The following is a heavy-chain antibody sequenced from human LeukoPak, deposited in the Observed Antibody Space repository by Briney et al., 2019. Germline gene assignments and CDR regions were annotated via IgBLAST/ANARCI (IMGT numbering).Heavy chain of an antibody. J-gene: IGHJ3*02. V-gene: IGHV3-21*01. CDR1: GFTFSSNP. D-gene: IGHD4-17*01. CDR3: ARDRVIYGDYGDAFDI. Sequence: PGGSLRLSCAASGFTFSSNPMHWVRQAPGKGLEWVSSITGTSGYTYYADSVKGRFTISRDNAKNSLYLQMNILTAEDTAVYYCARDRVIYGDYGDAFDIWGQGTMVTVSS. CDR2: ITGTSGYT.